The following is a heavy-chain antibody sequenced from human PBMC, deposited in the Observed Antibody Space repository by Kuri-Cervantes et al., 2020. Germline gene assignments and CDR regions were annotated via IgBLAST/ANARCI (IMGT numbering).Heavy chain of an antibody. J-gene: IGHJ4*02. CDR1: GFTFSSYW. CDR2: ISNSANTI. Sequence: GESLKISCAASGFTFSSYWMSWVRQAPGKGLEWISYISNSANTILYADSVKGRFTISRDNAKNSLYLQMDSLRAGDTAVYYCTRSAGLGNYARADYWGQGTLVTVSS. D-gene: IGHD3-10*01. CDR3: TRSAGLGNYARADY. V-gene: IGHV3-48*01.